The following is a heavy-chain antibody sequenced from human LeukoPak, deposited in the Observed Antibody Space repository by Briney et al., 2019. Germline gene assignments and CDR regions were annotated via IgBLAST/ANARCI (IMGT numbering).Heavy chain of an antibody. J-gene: IGHJ4*02. D-gene: IGHD1-26*01. CDR1: GGSFSGYY. CDR3: ARRRSGSYLLY. CDR2: INHSGST. Sequence: SQTLSLTCAVYGGSFSGYYWSWIRQPPGKGLEWIGEINHSGSTNYNPSLKSRVTISVDTSKNQFSLKLSSVTAADTAVYYCARRRSGSYLLYWGQGTLVTVSS. V-gene: IGHV4-34*01.